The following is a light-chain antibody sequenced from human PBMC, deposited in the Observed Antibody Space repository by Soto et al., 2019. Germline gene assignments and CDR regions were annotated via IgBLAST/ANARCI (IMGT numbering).Light chain of an antibody. J-gene: IGKJ4*01. CDR3: QRYGTSLPLT. Sequence: ESVLKQSPGTLSLSPGDRATLSCRASQSVSSNYLAWYQQKPGQAPRLLIYGASSRATGIPDRFSGSGSGTDFTLTISRLEPEDFAVYYCQRYGTSLPLTFGGGTKVEIK. CDR2: GAS. V-gene: IGKV3-20*01. CDR1: QSVSSNY.